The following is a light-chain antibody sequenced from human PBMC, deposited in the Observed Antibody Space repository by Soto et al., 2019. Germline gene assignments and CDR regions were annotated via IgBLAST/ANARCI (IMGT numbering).Light chain of an antibody. Sequence: DIQMTQSPSTLSASVGDRVTITCRASQSINKWLAWYQQKPGKAPNLLLFDASSLQSGVPSRFSGSGFGTELTLIISILQPDDVATDSCQQYNTDSTFGGGTKVEIK. J-gene: IGKJ4*01. CDR1: QSINKW. CDR3: QQYNTDST. V-gene: IGKV1-5*01. CDR2: DAS.